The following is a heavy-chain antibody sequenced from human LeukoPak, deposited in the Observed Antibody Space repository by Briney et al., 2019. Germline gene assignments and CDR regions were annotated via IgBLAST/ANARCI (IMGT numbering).Heavy chain of an antibody. D-gene: IGHD1-26*01. CDR2: INHSGST. V-gene: IGHV4-34*01. J-gene: IGHJ4*02. CDR1: GGSFSGYY. CDR3: ARGVVGATKNFDY. Sequence: SETLSLTCAVYGGSFSGYYWSWIRHPPGKGLEWVWEINHSGSTNYNPSLKSRVTISVDTSKNQFSLKLSSVTGADTAVYYCARGVVGATKNFDYWGQGTLVTVSS.